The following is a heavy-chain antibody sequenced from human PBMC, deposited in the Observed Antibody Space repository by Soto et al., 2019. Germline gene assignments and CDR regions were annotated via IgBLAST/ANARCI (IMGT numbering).Heavy chain of an antibody. V-gene: IGHV1-8*01. Sequence: QVQLVQSGAEVKKPGASVKVSCKASAYTFTSYDINWVRQATGEGLEWMGWMNPDSGNTGYAQKFQGRVTMTRNTSITTAYMELSSLTSEDTAVYYCARTNFRWYQQPDDIYYFDFWGQGTLVTVSS. CDR1: AYTFTSYD. CDR3: ARTNFRWYQQPDDIYYFDF. J-gene: IGHJ4*02. CDR2: MNPDSGNT. D-gene: IGHD2-2*01.